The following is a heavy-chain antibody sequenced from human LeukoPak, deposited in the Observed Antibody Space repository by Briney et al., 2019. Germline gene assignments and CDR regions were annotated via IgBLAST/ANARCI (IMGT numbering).Heavy chain of an antibody. J-gene: IGHJ4*02. Sequence: PGGSLRLSCAASGFTFSSYWMSWVRQAPGKGLGWVANIKQDGSEKYYVDSVKGRFTISRDNAKNSLYLQMNSLRAEDTAVYYCARGGRDYYGSGSPFDYWGQGTLVTVSS. CDR2: IKQDGSEK. V-gene: IGHV3-7*05. CDR3: ARGGRDYYGSGSPFDY. CDR1: GFTFSSYW. D-gene: IGHD3-10*01.